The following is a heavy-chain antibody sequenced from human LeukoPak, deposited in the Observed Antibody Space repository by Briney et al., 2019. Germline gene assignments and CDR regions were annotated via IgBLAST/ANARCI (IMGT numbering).Heavy chain of an antibody. CDR2: ISSSSTYI. CDR1: EFTFSSYN. J-gene: IGHJ4*02. CDR3: TTQISDYFDY. Sequence: GGSLRLSCAASEFTFSSYNMNWVRQAPGKGLEWVSSISSSSTYIYYADSVKGRFTISRDNAKNSLYLQMNSLRAEDTAVYYCTTQISDYFDYWGQGTLVTVSS. D-gene: IGHD1-14*01. V-gene: IGHV3-21*03.